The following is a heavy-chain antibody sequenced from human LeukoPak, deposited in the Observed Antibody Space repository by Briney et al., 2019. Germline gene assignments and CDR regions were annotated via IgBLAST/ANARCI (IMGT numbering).Heavy chain of an antibody. CDR1: GYTFTSYG. J-gene: IGHJ3*02. CDR3: ARDKIWITTVPNAFDI. CDR2: ISAYNGNT. D-gene: IGHD4-17*01. V-gene: IGHV1-18*01. Sequence: GASVKVSXKASGYTFTSYGISWMRQARGKGLEWMGWISAYNGNTNYTQKLQGRVTMTSDTSTSTAYMELRSLRSDDTAVYYCARDKIWITTVPNAFDIWGQGTMVTVSS.